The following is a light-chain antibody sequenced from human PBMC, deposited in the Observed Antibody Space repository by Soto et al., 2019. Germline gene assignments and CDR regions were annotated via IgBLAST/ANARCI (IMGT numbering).Light chain of an antibody. J-gene: IGKJ5*01. CDR2: AVS. CDR1: QDIRND. V-gene: IGKV1-6*01. Sequence: AIQMTQSPSSLSASVGDRVTITCRASQDIRNDLGWFQQKPGKAPKLLIYAVSTFESGVPSRFSGSGSGTYFTLTISSLQPEDFATYFCLHDYTYPITFGQGTRLEIK. CDR3: LHDYTYPIT.